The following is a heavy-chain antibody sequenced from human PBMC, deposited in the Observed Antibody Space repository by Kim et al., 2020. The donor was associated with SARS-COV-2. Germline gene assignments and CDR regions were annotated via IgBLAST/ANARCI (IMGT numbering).Heavy chain of an antibody. CDR2: ISYDGSNK. Sequence: GGSLRLSCAASGFTFSSYAMHWVRQAPGKGLEWVAVISYDGSNKYYADSVKGRFTISRDNSKNTLYLQMNSLRAEDTAVYYCARGGRRAHAMYSGSNNGAFDIWGQGTMVTVSS. CDR1: GFTFSSYA. J-gene: IGHJ3*02. CDR3: ARGGRRAHAMYSGSNNGAFDI. V-gene: IGHV3-30-3*01. D-gene: IGHD1-26*01.